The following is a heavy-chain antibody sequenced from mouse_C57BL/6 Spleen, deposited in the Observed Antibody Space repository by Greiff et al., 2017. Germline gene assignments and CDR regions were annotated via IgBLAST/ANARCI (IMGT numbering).Heavy chain of an antibody. D-gene: IGHD1-1*01. CDR3: AREGSSYFDY. J-gene: IGHJ2*01. V-gene: IGHV5-16*01. Sequence: EVNVVESEGGLVQPGSSMKLSCTASGFTFSDYYMAWVRQVPEKGLEWVANINYDGSSTYYLDSLKSRFIISRDNAKNILYLQMSSLKSEDTATYYCAREGSSYFDYWGQGTTRTVSS. CDR2: INYDGSST. CDR1: GFTFSDYY.